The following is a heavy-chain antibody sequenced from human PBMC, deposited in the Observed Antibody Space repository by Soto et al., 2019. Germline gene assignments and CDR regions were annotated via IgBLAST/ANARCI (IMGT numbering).Heavy chain of an antibody. D-gene: IGHD3-22*01. V-gene: IGHV3-30*18. CDR2: ISYDGSNK. J-gene: IGHJ4*02. CDR3: AKDRSKNYDSSGYPLGLFDY. CDR1: GFTFSSYG. Sequence: GGSLRLSCAASGFTFSSYGMHWVRQAPGKGLEWVAVISYDGSNKYYADSVKGRFTISRDNSKNTLYLQMNSLRAEDTAVYYCAKDRSKNYDSSGYPLGLFDYWGQGTLVTVPS.